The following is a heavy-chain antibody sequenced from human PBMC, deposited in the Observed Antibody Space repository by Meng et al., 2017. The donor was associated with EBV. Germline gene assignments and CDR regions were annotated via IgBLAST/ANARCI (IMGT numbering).Heavy chain of an antibody. J-gene: IGHJ4*02. Sequence: QLQLQESGPGLVKPSAXPSPSCTVSGGSISSSSYYWGWIRQPPGKGLEWIGSIYYSGSTYYNPSLKSRVTISVDTSKNQFSLKLSSVTAADTAVYYCARSSPVRFGELSKWGQGTLVTVSS. CDR3: ARSSPVRFGELSK. CDR1: GGSISSSSYY. D-gene: IGHD3-10*01. CDR2: IYYSGST. V-gene: IGHV4-39*07.